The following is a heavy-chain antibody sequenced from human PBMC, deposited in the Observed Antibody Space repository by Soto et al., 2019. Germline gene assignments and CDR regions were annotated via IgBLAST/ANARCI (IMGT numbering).Heavy chain of an antibody. V-gene: IGHV3-30-3*01. Sequence: GGSLRLSCAASGFTFSSYAMHWVRQAPGKGLEWVAVISYDGSNKYYADSVKGRFTISRDNSKNTLYLQMNSLRAEDTAVYYCARWEVEMATKGFDYWGQGTLVTVSS. CDR2: ISYDGSNK. D-gene: IGHD5-12*01. J-gene: IGHJ4*02. CDR1: GFTFSSYA. CDR3: ARWEVEMATKGFDY.